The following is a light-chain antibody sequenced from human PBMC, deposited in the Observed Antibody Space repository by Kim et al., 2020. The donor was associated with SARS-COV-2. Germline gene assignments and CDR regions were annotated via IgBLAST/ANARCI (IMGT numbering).Light chain of an antibody. CDR2: DVS. Sequence: QSITISCTGTSSDVGGYNYVSWYQQHPGTAPKVIIYDVSNRLSGVSNRFSGSKSGNTASLTISGLQAEDEADYYCSSYTRTSTNYVFGTGTKVTVL. CDR3: SSYTRTSTNYV. CDR1: SSDVGGYNY. V-gene: IGLV2-14*03. J-gene: IGLJ1*01.